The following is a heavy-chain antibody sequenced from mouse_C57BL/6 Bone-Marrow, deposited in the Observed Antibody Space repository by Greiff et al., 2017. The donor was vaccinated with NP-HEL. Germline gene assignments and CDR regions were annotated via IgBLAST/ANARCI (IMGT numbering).Heavy chain of an antibody. D-gene: IGHD1-1*01. CDR3: ARLYYGSSPYWYFDV. CDR1: DSEVFPIAY. J-gene: IGHJ1*03. V-gene: IGHV15-2*01. CDR2: ILPSIGRT. Sequence: VQLQQSGSELRSPGSSVKLSCKDFDSEVFPIAYMSWVRQKPGHGFEWIGGILPSIGRTIYGEKFEDKATLDADTLSNTAYLELNSLTSEDSAIYYCARLYYGSSPYWYFDVWGTGTTVTVSS.